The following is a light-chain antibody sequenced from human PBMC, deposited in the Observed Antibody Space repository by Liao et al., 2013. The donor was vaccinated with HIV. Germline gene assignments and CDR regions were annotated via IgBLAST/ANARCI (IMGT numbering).Light chain of an antibody. Sequence: SYVLTQPPSVSVAPGKTARITCGGDNIGDKGVHWYQQKPGQSPVLVIYQDSKRPSGIPERFSGSQSGNTATLTISGTQTLDEADYYCQTWDNSNMIFGGGTKLTVL. CDR3: QTWDNSNMI. J-gene: IGLJ2*01. CDR1: NIGDKG. CDR2: QDS. V-gene: IGLV3-1*01.